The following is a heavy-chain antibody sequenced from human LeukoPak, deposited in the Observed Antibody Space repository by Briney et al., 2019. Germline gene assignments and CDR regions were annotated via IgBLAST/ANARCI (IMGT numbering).Heavy chain of an antibody. J-gene: IGHJ4*02. CDR1: GFTFDDYA. CDR3: AKFSPRKYYFDY. Sequence: GGSLRLSCAASGFTFDDYAMHWVRQAPGKGLEWVSGNSWNSGSIGYADSVKGRFTISRDNAKNSLYLQMNSLRAEDTALYYCAKFSPRKYYFDYWGQGTLVTVSS. CDR2: NSWNSGSI. D-gene: IGHD1-14*01. V-gene: IGHV3-9*01.